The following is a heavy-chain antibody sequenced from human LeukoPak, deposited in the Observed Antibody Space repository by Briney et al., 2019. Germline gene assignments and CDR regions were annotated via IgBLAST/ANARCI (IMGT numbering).Heavy chain of an antibody. Sequence: GEALNISCKGSGYLFTSYWIALVREMPGKGLGLVRIIYSGDSDTRDSPSFPGQDTISADKSISTAYLQWGSLKASDTAMYYCARPAENYYYYYGMDVWGQGTTVTVSS. CDR1: GYLFTSYW. V-gene: IGHV5-51*01. CDR3: ARPAENYYYYYGMDV. CDR2: IYSGDSDT. J-gene: IGHJ6*02. D-gene: IGHD6-25*01.